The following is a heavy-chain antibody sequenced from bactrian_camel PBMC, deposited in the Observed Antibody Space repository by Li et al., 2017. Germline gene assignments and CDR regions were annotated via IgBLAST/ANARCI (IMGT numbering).Heavy chain of an antibody. V-gene: IGHV3-3*01. D-gene: IGHD5*01. CDR3: AAGRNNVYGYLHPLEYRY. J-gene: IGHJ4*01. CDR2: IYPSGETR. CDR1: GDRVSSYC. Sequence: VQLVESGGGSVQAGGSLRLSCTVSGDRVSSYCMGWFRQAPGKEREGVAAIYPSGETRWYADSVKGRFTISQDNANNPATVYPQMNSLKPKDTAIYYCAAGRNNVYGYLHPLEYRYWGRGTQVTVS.